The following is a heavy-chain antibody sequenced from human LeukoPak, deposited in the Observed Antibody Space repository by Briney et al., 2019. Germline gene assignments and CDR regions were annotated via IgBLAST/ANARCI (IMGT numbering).Heavy chain of an antibody. Sequence: SETLSLTCAVYGGSFSGYYWSWIRQPAGKGLEWIGRMFISGDTIYNSSLRSRVTMSLDTSQNQFSLKLTSVTAADTAVYYCAGQLANLAMDVWGQGTTVTVSS. D-gene: IGHD6-19*01. CDR3: AGQLANLAMDV. CDR2: MFISGDT. CDR1: GGSFSGYY. J-gene: IGHJ6*02. V-gene: IGHV4-59*10.